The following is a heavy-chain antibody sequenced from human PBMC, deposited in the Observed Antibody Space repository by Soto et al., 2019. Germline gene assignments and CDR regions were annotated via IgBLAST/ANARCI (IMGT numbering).Heavy chain of an antibody. CDR3: ARYHGQGVAVAGH. Sequence: GGSLRLSCAASGFTFSDYHMSWIRQAPGKGLEWVSYISGSTRYTNYADSVKGRFTISRDNAKNSLYLQMNSLRADDTGVYYCARYHGQGVAVAGHWGQGTLVTVSS. CDR1: GFTFSDYH. V-gene: IGHV3-11*06. J-gene: IGHJ4*02. CDR2: ISGSTRYT. D-gene: IGHD6-13*01.